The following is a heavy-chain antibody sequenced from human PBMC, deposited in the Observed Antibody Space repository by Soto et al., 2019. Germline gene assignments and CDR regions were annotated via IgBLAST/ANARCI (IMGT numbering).Heavy chain of an antibody. CDR2: INHSGST. CDR3: ARGLTGYSSSSNWFDT. V-gene: IGHV4-34*01. Sequence: PSETLSLTCAVYGGSFSGYYWSWIRQPPGKGLEWIGEINHSGSTNYNPSLKSRVTISVDTSKNQFSLKLSSVTAADTAVYYCARGLTGYSSSSNWFDTWGQGTLVTGSS. CDR1: GGSFSGYY. J-gene: IGHJ5*02. D-gene: IGHD6-6*01.